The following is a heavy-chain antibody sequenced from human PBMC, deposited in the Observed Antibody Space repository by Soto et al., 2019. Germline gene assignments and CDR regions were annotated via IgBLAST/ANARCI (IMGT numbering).Heavy chain of an antibody. CDR2: IYYSGST. J-gene: IGHJ6*02. CDR3: ARHGIAVAGTPTFGYYYYGMDV. D-gene: IGHD6-19*01. V-gene: IGHV4-39*01. CDR1: GGSISSSSYY. Sequence: QLQLQESGPGLVKPPETLSLTCTVSGGSISSSSYYWGWIRQPPGKGLEWIGSIYYSGSTYYNPSLKRRVTISVDTSKNQFSLKLSSVTAADTAVYYCARHGIAVAGTPTFGYYYYGMDVWGQGTTVTVSS.